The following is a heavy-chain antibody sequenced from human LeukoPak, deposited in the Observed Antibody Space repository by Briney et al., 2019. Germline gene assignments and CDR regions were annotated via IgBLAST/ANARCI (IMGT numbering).Heavy chain of an antibody. CDR3: ARSVYIVGEYYFDY. V-gene: IGHV4-59*08. CDR2: ICYSGST. J-gene: IGHJ4*02. Sequence: PSETLSLTCTVSGGSLSIYNWSWVRQPPGKGLEWVGAICYSGSTFYNPSLKSRVTISVDTSKNQFSLRLSSVTAADTAVYYCARSVYIVGEYYFDYWGQGALVTVSS. D-gene: IGHD2-15*01. CDR1: GGSLSIYN.